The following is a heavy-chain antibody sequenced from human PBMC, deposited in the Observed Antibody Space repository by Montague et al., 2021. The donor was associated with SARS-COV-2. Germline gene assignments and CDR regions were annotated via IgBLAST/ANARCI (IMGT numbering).Heavy chain of an antibody. CDR2: SHTGDST. J-gene: IGHJ4*02. D-gene: IGHD2-8*02. CDR3: ARDKVSATTGGPGYYFDY. Sequence: SLRLSCAASGFSVSSTHMSWVRQAPGKGLEWVSSSHTGDSTYYADSVKGRFTSSRDISRNTVDLQMNGLRPEDTAAYYCARDKVSATTGGPGYYFDYWGQGALVTVSS. CDR1: GFSVSSTH. V-gene: IGHV3-66*01.